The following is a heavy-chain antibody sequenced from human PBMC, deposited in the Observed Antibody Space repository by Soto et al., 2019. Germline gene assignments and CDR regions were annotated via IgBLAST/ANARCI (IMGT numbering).Heavy chain of an antibody. CDR3: ARGYCTATICDPWFDP. CDR1: GYAFSSYW. D-gene: IGHD2-8*02. Sequence: GESLKISCQGSGYAFSSYWIAWVRQMPGKGLEWMEIIYPGDSDTRYSPSFQGQVTISVDKSITTAYLQWSSLKASDTAMYYCARGYCTATICDPWFDPWGQGTLVTSPQ. CDR2: IYPGDSDT. J-gene: IGHJ5*02. V-gene: IGHV5-51*01.